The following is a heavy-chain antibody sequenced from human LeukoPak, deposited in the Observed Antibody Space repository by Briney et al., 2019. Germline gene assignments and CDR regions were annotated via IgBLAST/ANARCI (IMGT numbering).Heavy chain of an antibody. Sequence: SETLSLTCAVYGGSFSGYYWSWIGKPPGKGLEWFGEINHSGSTNYNPSLKSRVTISVDTSKNQFSLKLSSVTAADTAVYYCARGGSKLVVVPAAVFFDPWGQGTLVTVSS. CDR3: ARGGSKLVVVPAAVFFDP. V-gene: IGHV4-34*01. CDR2: INHSGST. CDR1: GGSFSGYY. J-gene: IGHJ5*02. D-gene: IGHD2-2*01.